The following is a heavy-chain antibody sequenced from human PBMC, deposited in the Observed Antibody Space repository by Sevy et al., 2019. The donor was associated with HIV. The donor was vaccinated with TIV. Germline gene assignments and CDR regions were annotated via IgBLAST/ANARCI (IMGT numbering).Heavy chain of an antibody. Sequence: SKTLSLICTVSGGPISSHYWSWIRQTPGKGLEWIGYFYYTGITNYNPSLKSRVTMSADTSTNRVSMKLISVTAAVTAVYYCARVPSPYYDSSGDLIREYYFDSWGQGTPVTVSS. CDR2: FYYTGIT. CDR1: GGPISSHY. D-gene: IGHD3-22*01. CDR3: ARVPSPYYDSSGDLIREYYFDS. V-gene: IGHV4-59*11. J-gene: IGHJ4*02.